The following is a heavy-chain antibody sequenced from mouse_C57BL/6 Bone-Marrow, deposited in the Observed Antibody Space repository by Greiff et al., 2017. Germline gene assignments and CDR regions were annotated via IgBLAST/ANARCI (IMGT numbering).Heavy chain of an antibody. CDR2: INPNNGGT. CDR1: GYTFTDYY. D-gene: IGHD3-2*02. Sequence: VQLQQSGPELVKPGASVKISCKASGYTFTDYYMNWVKQSHGKSLEWIGDINPNNGGTSYNQKFKGKATLTVDKSSSTAYMELRSLTSEDSAVYYCARDSSGYVKFAYWGQGTLVTVSA. J-gene: IGHJ3*01. V-gene: IGHV1-26*01. CDR3: ARDSSGYVKFAY.